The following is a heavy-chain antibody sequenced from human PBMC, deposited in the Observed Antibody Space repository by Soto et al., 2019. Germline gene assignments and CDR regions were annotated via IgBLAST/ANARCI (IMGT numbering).Heavy chain of an antibody. CDR2: ISGGGTTT. Sequence: QVQLVESGGGLVEPGGSLRLSCAASGFRFSDHYMTWIRQAPGKGLEWVSKISGGGTTTHYADSVKGRFTVSRDNAKNSLYLQMNSLRAEDMAVYYCAGDPYYYGSAFWGQGTLVTVSS. V-gene: IGHV3-11*01. CDR3: AGDPYYYGSAF. D-gene: IGHD3-10*01. J-gene: IGHJ4*02. CDR1: GFRFSDHY.